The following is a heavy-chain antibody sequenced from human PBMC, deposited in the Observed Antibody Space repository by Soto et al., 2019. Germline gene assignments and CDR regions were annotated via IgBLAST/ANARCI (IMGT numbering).Heavy chain of an antibody. J-gene: IGHJ2*01. CDR2: ISGSGGST. Sequence: EVQLLESGGGLVQPGGPLRLSCAASGFTFSSYAMSWVRQAPGKGLEWVSAISGSGGSTYYADSVKGRFTISRDNSKNTLYLQMNSLRAEDTAVYYCAKEGCSSTSCYGNYWYFDLWGRGTLVTVSS. CDR1: GFTFSSYA. D-gene: IGHD2-2*01. CDR3: AKEGCSSTSCYGNYWYFDL. V-gene: IGHV3-23*01.